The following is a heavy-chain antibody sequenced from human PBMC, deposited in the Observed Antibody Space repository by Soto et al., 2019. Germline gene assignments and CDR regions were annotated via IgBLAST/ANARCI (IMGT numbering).Heavy chain of an antibody. CDR1: GFTFSDYY. J-gene: IGHJ4*02. CDR3: VSYPTVGRAAALDY. V-gene: IGHV3-11*01. Sequence: QVQLVESGGGLVKPGGSLRLSCAASGFTFSDYYMSWIRQAPGKGLEWVSYISSSGNAVYYADSVKGRFTISRENVKNSLYLQMNSLRAEDSAVYFCVSYPTVGRAAALDYLGQGTLVTVSS. CDR2: ISSSGNAV. D-gene: IGHD6-13*01.